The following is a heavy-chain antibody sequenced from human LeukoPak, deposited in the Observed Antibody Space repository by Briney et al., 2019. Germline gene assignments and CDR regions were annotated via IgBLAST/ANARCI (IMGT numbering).Heavy chain of an antibody. CDR3: ANQGKKTVTTWFDP. Sequence: PGESLRLSCAASGFTFSSYAMSWVRQAPGKGLEWVSAISGSGGSTYYADSVKGRFTISRDNSKNTLYLQMNSLRAEDTAVYYCANQGKKTVTTWFDPWGQGTLVTVSS. CDR2: ISGSGGST. J-gene: IGHJ5*02. V-gene: IGHV3-23*01. D-gene: IGHD4-11*01. CDR1: GFTFSSYA.